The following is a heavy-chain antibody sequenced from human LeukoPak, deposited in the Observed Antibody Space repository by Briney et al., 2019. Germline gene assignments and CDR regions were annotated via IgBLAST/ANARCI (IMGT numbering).Heavy chain of an antibody. CDR1: GGTFSSYA. D-gene: IGHD3-22*01. J-gene: IGHJ3*01. CDR3: ARDYSSGYSRAHDAFDV. V-gene: IGHV1-69*13. Sequence: SVKVSCKASGGTFSSYAISWVRQAPGQGLEWMGGIIPIFGTANYAQKFQGRVTITADESTSTAYMELSSLRSEDTAVYYCARDYSSGYSRAHDAFDVWGQGTMVTVSS. CDR2: IIPIFGTA.